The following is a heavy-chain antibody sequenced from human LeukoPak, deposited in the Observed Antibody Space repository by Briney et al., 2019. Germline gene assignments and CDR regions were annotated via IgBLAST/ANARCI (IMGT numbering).Heavy chain of an antibody. CDR1: GFTFSSYS. CDR3: ARDRSSSWYPEV. CDR2: ISSSSSYI. Sequence: GGSLRLSCAASGFTFSSYSMNWVRQAPGKGLEWDSSISSSSSYIYYADSVKGRFTISRDNAKNSLYLQMNSLRAEDTAVYYCARDRSSSWYPEVWGKGTTVTVSS. V-gene: IGHV3-21*01. D-gene: IGHD6-13*01. J-gene: IGHJ6*04.